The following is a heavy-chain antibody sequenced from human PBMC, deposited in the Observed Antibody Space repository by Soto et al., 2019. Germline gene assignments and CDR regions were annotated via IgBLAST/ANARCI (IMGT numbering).Heavy chain of an antibody. Sequence: QVQLVQSGAEVKKPGSSVKVSCKASGGTFSSYTISWVRQAPGQGLEWMGRIIPILGIANYAQKFQGRVTITADKSTGTAYMELSSLRSEDTAVYYCASNFGYCSSTSCYGDYYYGMDVWGQGTTVTVSS. J-gene: IGHJ6*02. CDR3: ASNFGYCSSTSCYGDYYYGMDV. CDR2: IIPILGIA. D-gene: IGHD2-2*03. CDR1: GGTFSSYT. V-gene: IGHV1-69*02.